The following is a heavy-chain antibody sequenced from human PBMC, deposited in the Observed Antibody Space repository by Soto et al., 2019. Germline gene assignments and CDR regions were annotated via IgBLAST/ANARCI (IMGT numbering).Heavy chain of an antibody. Sequence: QVQLQESGPGLVKPSQTLSLTYTVSGGSISSGGYYWSWIRQQPGKGLEWIGYIYYSGSTYYSPSLKSRVTISADTSKNQFSLKLTSVTAADTAVYYCAKAGSFHSVGHSWGQGTLVTVSS. CDR3: AKAGSFHSVGHS. J-gene: IGHJ4*02. CDR1: GGSISSGGYY. CDR2: IYYSGST. D-gene: IGHD3-10*01. V-gene: IGHV4-31*03.